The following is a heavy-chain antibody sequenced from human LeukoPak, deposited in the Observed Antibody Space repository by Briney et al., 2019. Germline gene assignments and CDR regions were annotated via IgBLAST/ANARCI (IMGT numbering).Heavy chain of an antibody. V-gene: IGHV3-74*01. D-gene: IGHD3-22*01. CDR2: IKSDGRT. CDR1: GFTPCIVR. J-gene: IGHJ1*01. CDR3: ARAPSEIGGYYPEYFRH. Sequence: RGSLRLSCAPSGFTPCIVRIHWVPPTPREGRVWVSRIKSDGRTNYADSVKGRFTISRDNAKNTVSLQMNSLRAEDTGVYYCARAPSEIGGYYPEYFRHWGQGTLVIVSS.